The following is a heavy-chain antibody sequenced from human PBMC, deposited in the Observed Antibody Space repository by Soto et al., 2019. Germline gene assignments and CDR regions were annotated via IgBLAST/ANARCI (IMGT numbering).Heavy chain of an antibody. CDR3: ARLIGDSWLDS. CDR1: GDSVSSNSAT. V-gene: IGHV6-1*01. D-gene: IGHD2-8*01. CDR2: TYYRSKWYT. J-gene: IGHJ5*01. Sequence: PSQTLSLTCAISGDSVSSNSATWDWIRXSPSRGLEWLGRTYYRSKWYTDYAVSVKGRITINPDTSNNHLSLQLDSVTPDDTAVYYCARLIGDSWLDSWGQGTLVTVSS.